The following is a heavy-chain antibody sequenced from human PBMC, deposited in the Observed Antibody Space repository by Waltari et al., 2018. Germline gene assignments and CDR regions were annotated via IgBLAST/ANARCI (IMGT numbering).Heavy chain of an antibody. CDR1: GGSISSSSYY. CDR3: ARGKYNWNYGGVDY. J-gene: IGHJ4*02. CDR2: IYYSGST. D-gene: IGHD1-7*01. V-gene: IGHV4-39*07. Sequence: QLQLQESGPGLVKPSETLSLTCTVSGGSISSSSYYWGWIRQPPGKGLEWIGTIYYSGSTYSTPSLKSRVTISVYTSTNQFSLNLTSLTAAATAVYYCARGKYNWNYGGVDYWGQGTLVTVSS.